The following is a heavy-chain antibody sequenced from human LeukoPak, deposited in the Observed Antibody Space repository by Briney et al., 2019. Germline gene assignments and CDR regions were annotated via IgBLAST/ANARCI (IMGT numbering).Heavy chain of an antibody. CDR1: GFTFSSYS. J-gene: IGHJ4*02. D-gene: IGHD3-22*01. CDR3: ARWRSGYPYYFDY. CDR2: ISSSSSYI. Sequence: GGSLRLSCAASGFTFSSYSMNWVRQAPGKGLEWVSSISSSSSYIYYADSVKGRFTISRDNAKNSLYLQMNSLRAEDTAVYYCARWRSGYPYYFDYWGQGTLVTVSS. V-gene: IGHV3-21*01.